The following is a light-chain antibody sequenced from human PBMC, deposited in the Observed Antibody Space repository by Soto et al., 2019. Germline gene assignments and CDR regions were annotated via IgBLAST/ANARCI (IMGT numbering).Light chain of an antibody. V-gene: IGLV1-51*01. J-gene: IGLJ2*01. Sequence: QSVLTQPPSVSAAPGQKVTLSCSGSSSNLVNNYVSWYQQLPGTAPKLLIYDNDDRPSGIPDRFSGSKSGMSATLAITGLQTGDEADYYCGTWDSVLSAVVFGGGTKVTVL. CDR1: SSNLVNNY. CDR3: GTWDSVLSAVV. CDR2: DND.